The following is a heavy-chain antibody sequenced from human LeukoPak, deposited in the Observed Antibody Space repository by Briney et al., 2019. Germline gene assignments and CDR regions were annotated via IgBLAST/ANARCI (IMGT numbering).Heavy chain of an antibody. CDR2: IIPILGIA. D-gene: IGHD6-19*01. CDR3: ARETIAVAGVFDY. J-gene: IGHJ4*02. Sequence: SVKVSCKASGYTFTGYYMHWVRQAPGQGLEWMGRIIPILGIANYTQKFQGRVTITADKSTSTAYMELSSLRSEDTAVYYCARETIAVAGVFDYWGQGTLVTVS. V-gene: IGHV1-69*04. CDR1: GYTFTGYY.